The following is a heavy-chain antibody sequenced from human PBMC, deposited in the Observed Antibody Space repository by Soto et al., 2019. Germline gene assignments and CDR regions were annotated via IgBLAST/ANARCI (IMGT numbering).Heavy chain of an antibody. CDR2: IIPIFGTA. Sequence: QVQLVQSGAEVKKPGSSVKVSCKASGGTFSSYAISWVRQAPGQGLEWMGGIIPIFGTANFAQKIQGSVTMTADESTSTAYMKMSSLRSEDTAVYYCVRVPQGYGSGGSCPGHFDYWGQGTLVTVSS. CDR3: VRVPQGYGSGGSCPGHFDY. D-gene: IGHD2-15*01. V-gene: IGHV1-69*12. J-gene: IGHJ4*02. CDR1: GGTFSSYA.